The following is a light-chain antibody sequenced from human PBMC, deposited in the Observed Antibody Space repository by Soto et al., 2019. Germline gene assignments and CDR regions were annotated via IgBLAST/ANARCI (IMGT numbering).Light chain of an antibody. J-gene: IGLJ1*01. V-gene: IGLV2-14*01. CDR3: SSYTSSSTWA. Sequence: QSLLTQPASVSGSPGQSITISCTGTSSDVGGYNYVSWYQQHPGKAPKLMIYDVSNRPSGVSNRFSGSKSGNTASLTISGLQAEDEADYYCSSYTSSSTWAFGTGTKVTVL. CDR1: SSDVGGYNY. CDR2: DVS.